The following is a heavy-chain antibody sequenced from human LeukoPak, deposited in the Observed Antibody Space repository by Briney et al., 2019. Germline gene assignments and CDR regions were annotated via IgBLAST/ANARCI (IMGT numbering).Heavy chain of an antibody. J-gene: IGHJ4*02. CDR1: GYTFTSYG. CDR3: ARGPFSSGWYYHFDY. CDR2: ISAYNGNT. Sequence: GASVKVSCKASGYTFTSYGISWVRQAPGQGLEWMGWISAYNGNTNYAQKLQGRVTMTTDTSTSTAYMELRSLRSDDTAVYYCARGPFSSGWYYHFDYWGQGTLVTVSS. V-gene: IGHV1-18*04. D-gene: IGHD6-19*01.